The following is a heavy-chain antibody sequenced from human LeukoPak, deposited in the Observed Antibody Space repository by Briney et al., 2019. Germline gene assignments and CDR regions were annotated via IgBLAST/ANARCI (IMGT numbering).Heavy chain of an antibody. CDR2: ISSSGSTI. CDR1: GFTFSSYE. D-gene: IGHD4-17*01. V-gene: IGHV3-48*03. CDR3: ARVMTTVTHYYYYYYMDV. Sequence: GGSLRLSCAASGFTFSSYEMNWVRQAPGKGLEWVSYISSSGSTIYYADSVKGRFTISRDNAKNSLYLQMNSLRAEDTAVYYCARVMTTVTHYYYYYYMDVWGKGTTVTISS. J-gene: IGHJ6*03.